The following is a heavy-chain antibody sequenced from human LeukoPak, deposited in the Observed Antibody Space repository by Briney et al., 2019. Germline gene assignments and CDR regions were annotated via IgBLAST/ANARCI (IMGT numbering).Heavy chain of an antibody. V-gene: IGHV3-23*01. D-gene: IGHD6-13*01. Sequence: HPGGSLRLSCAASGFTFSSYAMSWVRQAPGKGLEWVSAISGSGGSTYYADSVKGRFTISRDNSKNTLYLQMNSLTVEDTAVYYCARSQSSSLIDYWGQGTLVTVSS. CDR3: ARSQSSSLIDY. CDR1: GFTFSSYA. J-gene: IGHJ4*02. CDR2: ISGSGGST.